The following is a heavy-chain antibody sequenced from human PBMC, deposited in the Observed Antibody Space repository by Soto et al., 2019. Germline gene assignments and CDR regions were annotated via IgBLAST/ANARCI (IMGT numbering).Heavy chain of an antibody. Sequence: QIALKESGPTLVKPSQTLTLTCPFSGFSFSTTGAGVGWIRQPPGKALEWLALIFWNDAKRYSPSLRSRLTIMKDTSKNQVVLTMTNVDPVDTATYYCASRRGGSSSGGNFDYWGQGTPVTVYS. D-gene: IGHD2-15*01. CDR1: GFSFSTTGAG. V-gene: IGHV2-5*01. CDR2: IFWNDAK. CDR3: ASRRGGSSSGGNFDY. J-gene: IGHJ4*02.